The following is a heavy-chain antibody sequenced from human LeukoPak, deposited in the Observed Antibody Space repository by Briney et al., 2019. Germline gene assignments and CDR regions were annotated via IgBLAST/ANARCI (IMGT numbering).Heavy chain of an antibody. CDR3: ARSNSGSRWFGFDY. J-gene: IGHJ4*02. V-gene: IGHV3-30-3*01. Sequence: GGSLRLSCAASGFTFSSYAMHWVRQAPGKGLEWVAVISYDGSNKYYADSVKGRFTISRDNSKNTLYLQMNSLRAEDTAVYYCARSNSGSRWFGFDYWGPGTLVTGSS. D-gene: IGHD1-26*01. CDR1: GFTFSSYA. CDR2: ISYDGSNK.